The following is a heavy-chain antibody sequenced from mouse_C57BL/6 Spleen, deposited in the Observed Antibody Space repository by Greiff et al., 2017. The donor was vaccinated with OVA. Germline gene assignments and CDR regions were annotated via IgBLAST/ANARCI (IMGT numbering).Heavy chain of an antibody. CDR3: ATTMVTPLLYFDV. CDR1: GYSFTGYY. CDR2: INPSTGGT. D-gene: IGHD2-2*01. V-gene: IGHV1-42*01. J-gene: IGHJ1*03. Sequence: VQLQQSGPELVKPGASVKISCKASGYSFTGYYMNWVKQSPEKSLEWIGEINPSTGGTTYNQKFKAKATLTVDKSSSTAYMQLKSLTSEDSAVYYGATTMVTPLLYFDVWGTGTTVTVSS.